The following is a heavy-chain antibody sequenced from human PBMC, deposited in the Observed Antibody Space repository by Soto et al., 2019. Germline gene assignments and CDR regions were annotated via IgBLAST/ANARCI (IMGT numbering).Heavy chain of an antibody. V-gene: IGHV4-59*08. CDR2: IYYSGST. CDR3: ARQSSWSLNFDY. Sequence: ASETLSLTCTVSGGSISSYYWSWIRQPPGKGLEWIGYIYYSGSTNYNPSLKSRVTISVDTSKNQFSLKLSSVTAADTAVYYCARQSSWSLNFDYWGQGTLVTVSS. J-gene: IGHJ4*02. D-gene: IGHD6-13*01. CDR1: GGSISSYY.